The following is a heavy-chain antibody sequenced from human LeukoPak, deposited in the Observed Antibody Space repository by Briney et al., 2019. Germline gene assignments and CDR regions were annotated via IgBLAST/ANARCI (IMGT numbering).Heavy chain of an antibody. J-gene: IGHJ4*02. CDR2: IYYTGST. V-gene: IGHV4-31*03. CDR3: AKEDFGSSGRSFDS. D-gene: IGHD3-10*01. Sequence: PSETLSLTCSVSGGSISSRDYYWNWVRLHPGKGPEWIGYIYYTGSTNYNPSLKSRVTISGDTSKNQFSLKLSSVTAADTAVYYCAKEDFGSSGRSFDSWGQGTLVTVSS. CDR1: GGSISSRDYY.